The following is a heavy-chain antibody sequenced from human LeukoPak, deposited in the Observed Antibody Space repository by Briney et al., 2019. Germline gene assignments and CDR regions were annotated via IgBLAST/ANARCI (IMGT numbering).Heavy chain of an antibody. CDR2: IYYSGST. CDR1: GGSISSGGYY. V-gene: IGHV4-31*03. CDR3: ARIGLIRPTYYDFWSGSQSLQSPRITYYYYGMDV. J-gene: IGHJ6*02. Sequence: PSQTLSLTCTVSGGSISSGGYYWSWIRQHPGKGLEWIGYIYYSGSTYYNPSLKSRVTISVDTSKNQFSLKLSSVTAADTAVYYCARIGLIRPTYYDFWSGSQSLQSPRITYYYYGMDVWGQGTTVTVSS. D-gene: IGHD3-3*01.